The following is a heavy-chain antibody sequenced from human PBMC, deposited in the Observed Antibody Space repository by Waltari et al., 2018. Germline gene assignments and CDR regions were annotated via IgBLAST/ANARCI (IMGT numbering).Heavy chain of an antibody. Sequence: QVQLVQSGAEVKKPGASVKISCKTSEYTFTSSYIHWVRQAPGQGLEWMGRSNPSGGSTIYAQKFQGRVTMTRDTSTSTVYMELSSLRSDDTAVYYCALDTGALWMDVWGQGTTVTVSS. D-gene: IGHD2-21*01. CDR1: EYTFTSSY. CDR3: ALDTGALWMDV. V-gene: IGHV1-46*01. CDR2: SNPSGGST. J-gene: IGHJ6*02.